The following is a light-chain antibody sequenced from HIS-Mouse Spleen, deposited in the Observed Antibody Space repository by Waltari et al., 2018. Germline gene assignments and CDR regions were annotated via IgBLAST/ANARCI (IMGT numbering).Light chain of an antibody. V-gene: IGLV3-10*01. CDR1: ALPKKY. CDR2: EDS. J-gene: IGLJ2*01. CDR3: YSTDSSGNHRV. Sequence: SYELTQPPSVSVSPGQTARITCSGDALPKKYAYWYQQKPGQAPVLVIYEDSKRPSGIPERFSGSSSGTMATLTISGGQVEDEADYYCYSTDSSGNHRVFGGGTKLTVL.